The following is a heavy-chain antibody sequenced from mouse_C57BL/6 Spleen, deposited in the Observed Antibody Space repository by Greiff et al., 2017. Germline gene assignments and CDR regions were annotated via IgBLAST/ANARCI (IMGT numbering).Heavy chain of an antibody. CDR1: GYSFTGYY. D-gene: IGHD2-3*01. V-gene: IGHV1-42*01. CDR3: AREGGWDAMDY. Sequence: VHVKQSGPELVKPGASVKISCKASGYSFTGYYMNWVKQSPEKSLEWIGEINPSTGGTTYNQKFKAKATLTVDKSSSTAYMQLKSLTSEDSAVYYCAREGGWDAMDYWGQGTSVTVSS. J-gene: IGHJ4*01. CDR2: INPSTGGT.